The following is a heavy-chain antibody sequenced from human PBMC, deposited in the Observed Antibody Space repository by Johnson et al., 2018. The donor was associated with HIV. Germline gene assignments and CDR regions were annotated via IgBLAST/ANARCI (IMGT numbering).Heavy chain of an antibody. CDR2: VWSDGINQ. Sequence: QVQLVESGGGVVQPGRSLRLSCAASGFTFSRYGMHWVRQAPGKGLEWVAVVWSDGINQYYADSVRGRFTISRDNSKNTLYLQMNTLRVEDTAVYYCSRGLWLTPGTVDIWGQGTVVSVSS. CDR1: GFTFSRYG. V-gene: IGHV3-33*01. D-gene: IGHD6-19*01. J-gene: IGHJ3*02. CDR3: SRGLWLTPGTVDI.